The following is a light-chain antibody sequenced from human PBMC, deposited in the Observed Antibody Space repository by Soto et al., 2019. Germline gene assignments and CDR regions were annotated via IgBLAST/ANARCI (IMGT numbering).Light chain of an antibody. Sequence: QSVLTQPPSVSGAPGQRVTISCTGGSSNIGAGYDVHWYQQLPGRAPKLLIYGNTNRPSGVPDRFSGSKSGTSASLAITGLQAEDEAVYYCLSFDSSLSVVFGGGTKVTVL. J-gene: IGLJ2*01. CDR1: SSNIGAGYD. CDR3: LSFDSSLSVV. V-gene: IGLV1-40*01. CDR2: GNT.